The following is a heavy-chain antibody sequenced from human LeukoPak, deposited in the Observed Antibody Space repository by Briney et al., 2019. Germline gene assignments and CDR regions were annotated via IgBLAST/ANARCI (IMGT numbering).Heavy chain of an antibody. J-gene: IGHJ4*02. CDR3: AREVTTFTYYFDY. V-gene: IGHV3-48*03. CDR2: ISTSGTTM. D-gene: IGHD4-17*01. Sequence: GGSLRLSCAASGFSFSGYEMNWVRQAPGKGLEWVSYISTSGTTMYYADSVKGRFTISRDNAKNSLYLHMNSLRGEDTAVYFCAREVTTFTYYFDYWGQGTLVTVSS. CDR1: GFSFSGYE.